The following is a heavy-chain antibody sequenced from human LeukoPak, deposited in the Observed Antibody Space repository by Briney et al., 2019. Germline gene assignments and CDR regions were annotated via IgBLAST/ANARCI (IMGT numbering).Heavy chain of an antibody. V-gene: IGHV4-34*01. J-gene: IGHJ4*02. Sequence: SETLSLTCAVYGGSFSGYYWSWIRQPPGKGLEWIGEINHSGSANYNPSLKSRVTISVDTSKNQFSLKLSSVTAADTAVYYCARQTGSGLFILPGGQGTLVTVSS. CDR3: ARQTGSGLFILP. CDR1: GGSFSGYY. CDR2: INHSGSA. D-gene: IGHD3/OR15-3a*01.